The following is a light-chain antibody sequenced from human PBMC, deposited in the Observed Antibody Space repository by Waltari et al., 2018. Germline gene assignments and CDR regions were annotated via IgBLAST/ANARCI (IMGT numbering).Light chain of an antibody. V-gene: IGKV3-20*01. CDR2: AAS. CDR3: QHHLRLPAT. CDR1: QSISRF. Sequence: EIVLTQSPGTLSLSPGGRATLSCRASQSISRFLAWYQQKPGRAPRRLIYAASTRATGIPDRFSGSGSGTDFSLTISGLEPEDFAVYYCQHHLRLPATFGQGTKVEIK. J-gene: IGKJ1*01.